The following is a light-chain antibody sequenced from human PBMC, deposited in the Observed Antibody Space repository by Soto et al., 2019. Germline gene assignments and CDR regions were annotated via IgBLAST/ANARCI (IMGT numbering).Light chain of an antibody. Sequence: EIVLTQSPGTLSSFPGDRVTLSFRASQYINTRLAWYQHRPGQAPRLLIYQTSIRAAGIPARFSASGTGTDFTLTISDVQPEDFAVYYCHQRQSWPRTFGQGTKVDIK. CDR1: QYINTR. J-gene: IGKJ1*01. CDR2: QTS. V-gene: IGKV3-11*01. CDR3: HQRQSWPRT.